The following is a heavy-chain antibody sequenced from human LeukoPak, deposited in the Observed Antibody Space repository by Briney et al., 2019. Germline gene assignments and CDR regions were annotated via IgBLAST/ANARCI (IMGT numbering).Heavy chain of an antibody. CDR1: GFTVSTNC. CDR3: AKAPYGGNTNWFDP. V-gene: IGHV3-23*01. D-gene: IGHD4-23*01. Sequence: GGSLRLSCAASGFTVSTNCMTWVRQAPGKGLEWVSAISGSGGSTYYADSVKGRFTISRDNSKNTLYLQMNSLRAEDTAVYYCAKAPYGGNTNWFDPWGQGTLVTVSS. CDR2: ISGSGGST. J-gene: IGHJ5*02.